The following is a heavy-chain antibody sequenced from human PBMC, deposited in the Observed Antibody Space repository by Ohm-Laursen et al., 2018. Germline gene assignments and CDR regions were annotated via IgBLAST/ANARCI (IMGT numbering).Heavy chain of an antibody. Sequence: GSSVKASCKASGHTFTAYYMHWMRQAPGQGLEWMRWINPNSGGTNYAQKFQGRVTMTRDMSISTAYMELSSLRSEDTAVYYCARDDYGGNGGDYWGQGTLVTVSS. CDR1: GHTFTAYY. V-gene: IGHV1-2*02. J-gene: IGHJ4*02. CDR3: ARDDYGGNGGDY. D-gene: IGHD4-23*01. CDR2: INPNSGGT.